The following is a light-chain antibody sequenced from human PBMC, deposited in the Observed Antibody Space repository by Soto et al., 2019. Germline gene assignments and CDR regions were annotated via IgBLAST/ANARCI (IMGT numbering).Light chain of an antibody. J-gene: IGKJ1*01. CDR2: DAS. CDR1: QSVSSNY. Sequence: DIVLTQSPGTLSLSPGARATLSCRTSQSVSSNYLAWYQQKPGQAPRLLIYDASRRATGIPDRFSGSGSGTDFTLTISRLEPEDFAVYYYQQYGSSPRTFGQGTQVDTK. V-gene: IGKV3-20*01. CDR3: QQYGSSPRT.